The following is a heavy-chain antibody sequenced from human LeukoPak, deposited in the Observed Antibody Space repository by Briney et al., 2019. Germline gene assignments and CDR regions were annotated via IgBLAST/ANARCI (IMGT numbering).Heavy chain of an antibody. J-gene: IGHJ4*02. CDR2: INPNSGGT. CDR1: GYTFTSYY. V-gene: IGHV1-2*02. Sequence: ASVKVSCKASGYTFTSYYMHWVRQAPGQGLEWMGWINPNSGGTNYAQKFQGRVTMTRDTSISTAYMELSRLRSDDTAVYYCARVRLGELSPLDYWGQGTLVTVSS. CDR3: ARVRLGELSPLDY. D-gene: IGHD3-16*02.